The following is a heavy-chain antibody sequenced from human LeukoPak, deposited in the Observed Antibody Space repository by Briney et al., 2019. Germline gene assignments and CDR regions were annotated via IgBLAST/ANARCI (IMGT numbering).Heavy chain of an antibody. CDR1: GFAFSRYA. CDR3: AKEPGAATTYYFDS. V-gene: IGHV3-23*01. CDR2: ISGSSSGS. Sequence: TGGSLRLSCAASGFAFSRYAMSWVRQGPGKGLEWVSSISGSSSGSYYTDSVKGRFTISRDNSNNTLYLQMNNLRVEGTAIYYCAKEPGAATTYYFDSWGQGTLVTVSS. D-gene: IGHD2/OR15-2a*01. J-gene: IGHJ4*02.